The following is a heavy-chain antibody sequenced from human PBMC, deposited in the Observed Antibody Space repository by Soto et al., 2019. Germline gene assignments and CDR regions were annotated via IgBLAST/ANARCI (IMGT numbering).Heavy chain of an antibody. CDR3: ANGGALDY. V-gene: IGHV3-33*06. CDR1: GFTFSNYG. D-gene: IGHD3-16*01. J-gene: IGHJ4*02. CDR2: IWYDGSNK. Sequence: QVQLVESGGGVVQPGRSLRLSCAASGFTFSNYGMHWVRQAPGKGLEWVAVIWYDGSNKYYADSVKGRFTISRDNSKNMLYLQMNSLRVEDTAVYYGANGGALDYWGQGTLVTVSS.